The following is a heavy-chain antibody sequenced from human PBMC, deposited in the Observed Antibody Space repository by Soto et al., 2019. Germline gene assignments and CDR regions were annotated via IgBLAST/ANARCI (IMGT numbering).Heavy chain of an antibody. CDR3: AGGGHVVVVTAAFDY. D-gene: IGHD2-21*02. Sequence: QVQLMQSGAEVKKPGASVKVSCKASGNTFTNYYIHWVRQAPGQGLEWMGTINPSGGHTTYAQKFLGRVTMTRERSTSTRYMELTSLRAEDTAVYYCAGGGHVVVVTAAFDYWGQGTLVTVSS. J-gene: IGHJ4*02. CDR2: INPSGGHT. V-gene: IGHV1-46*01. CDR1: GNTFTNYY.